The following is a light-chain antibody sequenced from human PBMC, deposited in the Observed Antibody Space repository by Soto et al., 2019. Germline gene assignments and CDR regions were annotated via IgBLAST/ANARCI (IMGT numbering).Light chain of an antibody. CDR3: QQYNNWPPIT. J-gene: IGKJ5*01. CDR1: QSVSYN. Sequence: EMVMTQSPATLSVSPGDRATLSCRASQSVSYNLAWYQQKPGQPPRLLIYDTSTRATGIPARFSGSGSGTEFTLTIRSLQSEDFAVYYCQQYNNWPPITFGEGTRLEIK. V-gene: IGKV3-15*01. CDR2: DTS.